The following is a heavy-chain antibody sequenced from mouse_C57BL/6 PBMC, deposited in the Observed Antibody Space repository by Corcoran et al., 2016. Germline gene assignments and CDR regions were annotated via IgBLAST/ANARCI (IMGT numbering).Heavy chain of an antibody. Sequence: EVQLQQSGPVLVKPGASVKMSCKASGYTFTDYYMNWVKQSHGKSLEWIGVINPYNGGTSYNQKFKGKATLTVDKSSSTAYMELNSLTSEDSAVYYCARRAVYDYDDWYFDVWGTGTTVTVSS. CDR3: ARRAVYDYDDWYFDV. J-gene: IGHJ1*03. CDR2: INPYNGGT. V-gene: IGHV1-19*01. D-gene: IGHD2-4*01. CDR1: GYTFTDYY.